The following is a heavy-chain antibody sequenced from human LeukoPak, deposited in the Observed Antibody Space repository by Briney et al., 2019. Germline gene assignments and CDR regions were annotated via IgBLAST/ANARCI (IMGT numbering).Heavy chain of an antibody. V-gene: IGHV4-59*01. J-gene: IGHJ5*02. Sequence: PSETLSLTCTVSGGSIGSYYWSGVRQPPEKGLEWIGNIVYTGRTNYNPSLKSRVTMSIDTSKNQFSLRLNSVTAADTAVYYCARDSWWDGSKTFSDWFGPWGQGTLVTVSS. D-gene: IGHD3-10*01. CDR1: GGSIGSYY. CDR3: ARDSWWDGSKTFSDWFGP. CDR2: IVYTGRT.